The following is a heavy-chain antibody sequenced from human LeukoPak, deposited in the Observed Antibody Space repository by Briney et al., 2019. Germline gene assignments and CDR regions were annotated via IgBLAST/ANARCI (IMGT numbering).Heavy chain of an antibody. Sequence: GGSLRLSCAASGFTFSSYSMNWVRQAPGKGLEWVSSISSSSSYIYYADSVKGRFTVSRDNAKTSLYLQMNSLRAEDTAVYYCARDRDVDTAGYYYGMDVWGQGTTVTVSS. CDR3: ARDRDVDTAGYYYGMDV. D-gene: IGHD5-18*01. CDR1: GFTFSSYS. J-gene: IGHJ6*02. V-gene: IGHV3-21*01. CDR2: ISSSSSYI.